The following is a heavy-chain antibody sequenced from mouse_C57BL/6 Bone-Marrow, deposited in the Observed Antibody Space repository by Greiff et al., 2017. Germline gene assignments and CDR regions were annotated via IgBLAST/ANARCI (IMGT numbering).Heavy chain of an antibody. V-gene: IGHV5-4*03. J-gene: IGHJ4*01. Sequence: EVMLVESGGGLVKPGGSLKLSCAASGFTFSSYAMSWVRQTPEKRLEWVATISDGGSYTYYPDNVKGRFTISRDNAKNNLYLQMSHLKSEDTAMYYCARWVALAFYYAMDYWGQGTSVTVSS. CDR2: ISDGGSYT. CDR1: GFTFSSYA. D-gene: IGHD1-1*02. CDR3: ARWVALAFYYAMDY.